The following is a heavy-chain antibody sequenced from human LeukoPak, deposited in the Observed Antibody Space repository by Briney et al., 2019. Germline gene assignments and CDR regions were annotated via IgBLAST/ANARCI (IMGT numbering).Heavy chain of an antibody. CDR1: GFTFTRNC. V-gene: IGHV3-30-3*01. D-gene: IGHD3-3*01. CDR3: ATGSDFYYAS. J-gene: IGHJ5*02. CDR2: IPHDGSNA. Sequence: GGSLRLSCVASGFTFTRNCMHWVRQAPGKGLEWVAAIPHDGSNAYYADSVKGRFTISRDDSKNTPYLQMNSLRIEDSAVYYCATGSDFYYASWGQGTLVTVSS.